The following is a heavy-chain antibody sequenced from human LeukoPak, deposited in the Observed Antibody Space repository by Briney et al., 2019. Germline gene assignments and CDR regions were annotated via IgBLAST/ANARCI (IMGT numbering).Heavy chain of an antibody. Sequence: PSETLSLTCAVSGGSISGSNWWSWGRQPPGKGLEWIGEIFHSGSTNYSPSLKSRVTISIDKSKNQFSLKLTSVTVADTAVYYCASRLRHLLGYWGQGNLVTVSS. D-gene: IGHD3-16*01. CDR2: IFHSGST. V-gene: IGHV4-4*02. CDR1: GGSISGSNW. CDR3: ASRLRHLLGY. J-gene: IGHJ4*02.